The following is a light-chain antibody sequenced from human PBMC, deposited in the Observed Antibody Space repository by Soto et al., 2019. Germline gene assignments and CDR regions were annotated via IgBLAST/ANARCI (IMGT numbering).Light chain of an antibody. V-gene: IGKV3-15*01. Sequence: EIVMTQSPATLSVSPGERVSLSCRASQSIYDKLAWYQQKPGQTPRLLIYDASTRATGISGSFSGSGSGTEFTLTISSLQSEDFAVYYCKQYNRWPLTFGGGTKVEIK. CDR1: QSIYDK. J-gene: IGKJ4*01. CDR2: DAS. CDR3: KQYNRWPLT.